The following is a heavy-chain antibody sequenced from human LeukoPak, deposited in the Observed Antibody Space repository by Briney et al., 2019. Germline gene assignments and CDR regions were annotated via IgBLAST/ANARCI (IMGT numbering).Heavy chain of an antibody. D-gene: IGHD3-22*01. CDR2: IYTSGST. CDR3: ARQVYYYDSRGLDAFDI. Sequence: SETLSLTCTVSGGSISSYYWSWIRQPPGKGLEWIGYIYTSGSTNYNPSLKSRVTISVDTSKSQFSLKLSSVTAADTAVYYCARQVYYYDSRGLDAFDIWGQGTMVTVSS. CDR1: GGSISSYY. J-gene: IGHJ3*02. V-gene: IGHV4-4*09.